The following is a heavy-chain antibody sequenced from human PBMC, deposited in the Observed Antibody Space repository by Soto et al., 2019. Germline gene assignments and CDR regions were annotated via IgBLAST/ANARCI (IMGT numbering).Heavy chain of an antibody. V-gene: IGHV1-18*04. D-gene: IGHD5-18*01. J-gene: IGHJ6*04. CDR1: GYTFTSYG. Sequence: ASVKGSCKASGYTFTSYGISWVRQAPGQGLEWMGWISAYNGNTNYAQKLQGRVTMTTDTSTSTAYMELRSLRSDDTAVYYCARELWRGYSYGRSFHGMEGWGKGTKVTVSS. CDR2: ISAYNGNT. CDR3: ARELWRGYSYGRSFHGMEG.